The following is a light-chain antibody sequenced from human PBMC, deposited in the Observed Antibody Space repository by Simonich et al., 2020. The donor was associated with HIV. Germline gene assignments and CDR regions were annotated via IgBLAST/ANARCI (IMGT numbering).Light chain of an antibody. Sequence: QTVVTQEPSFSVSPGGTVTLTCGLSSGSVSTSYYPSWYQQTPGQAPRTLIYSTNTRSSGFPDRFSGSILGNKAALTITGAQADDESHYYCVLYMGSGISVFGGGTKLTVL. CDR1: SGSVSTSYY. CDR2: STN. CDR3: VLYMGSGISV. V-gene: IGLV8-61*01. J-gene: IGLJ3*02.